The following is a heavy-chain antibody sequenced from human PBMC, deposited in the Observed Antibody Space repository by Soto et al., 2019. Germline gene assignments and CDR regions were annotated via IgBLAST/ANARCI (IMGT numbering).Heavy chain of an antibody. J-gene: IGHJ2*01. CDR3: AKAADYWYFDL. V-gene: IGHV3-23*01. D-gene: IGHD2-2*01. Sequence: GGSLRLSCAASGFTFSSYAMSWVRQAPGKGLEWVSSISTSGGNTYYADSVKGRFTISRDNSKNMLYLQMNSLRAEDTAVYYCAKAADYWYFDLWGCGTLVTVSS. CDR1: GFTFSSYA. CDR2: ISTSGGNT.